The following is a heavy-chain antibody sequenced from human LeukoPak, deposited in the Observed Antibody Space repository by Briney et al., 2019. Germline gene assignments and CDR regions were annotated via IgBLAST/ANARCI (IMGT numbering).Heavy chain of an antibody. D-gene: IGHD4-23*01. CDR3: ARGIRWFDY. V-gene: IGHV3-74*01. Sequence: GGSLRLSCAASGFTFSSYWMHWVRQAPGKGLVWVSRTNSDGKTTRYADSAKGRFTISRDNAKNTLYLQMNSLRAEDTAVYYCARGIRWFDYWGQGSLVTVSS. CDR2: TNSDGKTT. J-gene: IGHJ4*02. CDR1: GFTFSSYW.